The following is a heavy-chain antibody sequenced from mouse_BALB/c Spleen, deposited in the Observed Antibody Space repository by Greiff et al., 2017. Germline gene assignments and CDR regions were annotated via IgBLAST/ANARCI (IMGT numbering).Heavy chain of an antibody. D-gene: IGHD1-1*01. J-gene: IGHJ2*01. CDR1: GYAFSSYW. V-gene: IGHV1-80*01. Sequence: QVQLKQSGAELVRPGSSVKISCKASGYAFSSYWMNWVKQRPGQGLEWIGQIYPGDGDTNYNGKFKGKATLTADKSSSTAYMQLSSLTSEDSAVYFCARATTVVGGDYFDYWGQGTTLTVSS. CDR3: ARATTVVGGDYFDY. CDR2: IYPGDGDT.